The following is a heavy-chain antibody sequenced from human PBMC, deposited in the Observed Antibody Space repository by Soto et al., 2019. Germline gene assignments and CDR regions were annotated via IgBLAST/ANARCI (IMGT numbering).Heavy chain of an antibody. CDR3: ARQYSSSSWYTAFDI. D-gene: IGHD6-6*01. V-gene: IGHV4-31*03. Sequence: QAQLQESGPGLVKPSQTLSLTCTVSGGSISSGGYYWSWIRQHPGKGLEWIGYIYYSGSTYYNPSLKSRVTISVDTSKNQFSLKLSSVTAADTAVYYCARQYSSSSWYTAFDIWGQGTMVTVSS. CDR1: GGSISSGGYY. J-gene: IGHJ3*02. CDR2: IYYSGST.